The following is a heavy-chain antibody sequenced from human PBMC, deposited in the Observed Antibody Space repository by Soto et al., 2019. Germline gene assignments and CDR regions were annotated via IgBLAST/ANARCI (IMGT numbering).Heavy chain of an antibody. J-gene: IGHJ6*02. CDR3: ARGHYYYAMDV. CDR1: GGSVSSGVFS. V-gene: IGHV4-30-2*01. CDR2: ISHGGSP. Sequence: PSETLSLTCAVYGGSVSSGVFSWNWIRQPPGQGLEWIGYISHGGSPHYTPSLRSRVSISVDRSTNVISLNLTSMTPADTAVYFCARGHYYYAMDVWGQGTTVTVSS.